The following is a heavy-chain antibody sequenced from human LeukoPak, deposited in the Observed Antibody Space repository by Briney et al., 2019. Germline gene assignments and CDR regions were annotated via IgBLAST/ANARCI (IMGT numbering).Heavy chain of an antibody. D-gene: IGHD2-2*01. CDR1: GGSISNYY. Sequence: SETLSLACNVSGGSISNYYWSWIRQPAGKGLELIGRIYTSGSTNYNPSLKSRVTMSVDTSKNQFSLKLSSVTAADTAVYYCARSRCSSISCASRGAFDIWGQGTMVTVSS. CDR3: ARSRCSSISCASRGAFDI. V-gene: IGHV4-4*07. CDR2: IYTSGST. J-gene: IGHJ3*02.